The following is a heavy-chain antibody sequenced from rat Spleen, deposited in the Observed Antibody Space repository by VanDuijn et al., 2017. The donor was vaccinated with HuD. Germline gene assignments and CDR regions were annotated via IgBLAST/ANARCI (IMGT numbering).Heavy chain of an antibody. D-gene: IGHD1-1*01. CDR3: ARSDGTHYYLPFAD. J-gene: IGHJ3*01. CDR2: IRYSGST. CDR1: GYSITSNY. Sequence: EVQLQESGPGLVKPSQSLSLTCSVTGYSITSNYWGWIRKFPGNKMEWIGHIRYSGSTSYNPSLKSRISITRDTSRNQFFLQMNNLRSEDTATYYCARSDGTHYYLPFADWGQGTLVTVSS. V-gene: IGHV3-1*01.